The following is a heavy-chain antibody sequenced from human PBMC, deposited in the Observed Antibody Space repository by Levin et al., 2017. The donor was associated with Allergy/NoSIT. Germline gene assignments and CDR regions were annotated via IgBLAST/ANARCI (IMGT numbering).Heavy chain of an antibody. D-gene: IGHD6-6*01. CDR3: ARGGKYSSSSWGYYYYYMDV. J-gene: IGHJ6*03. Sequence: SETLSLTCTVYGGSFSGYYWSWIRQPPGKGLEWIGEINHSGSTNYNPSLKSRVTISVDTSKNQFSLKLSSVTAADTAVYYCARGGKYSSSSWGYYYYYMDVWGKGTTVTVSS. CDR2: INHSGST. V-gene: IGHV4-34*01. CDR1: GGSFSGYY.